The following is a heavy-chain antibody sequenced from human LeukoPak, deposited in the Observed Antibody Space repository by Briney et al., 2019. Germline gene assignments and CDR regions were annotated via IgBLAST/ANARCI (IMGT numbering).Heavy chain of an antibody. CDR2: ISWNSGSI. D-gene: IGHD3-10*01. J-gene: IGHJ4*02. CDR3: AKVNTPYYYGSGTLNY. V-gene: IGHV3-9*01. Sequence: GGSLRLSCAASGFTFDDYAMHWVRQAPGKGLEWASGISWNSGSIGYADSVKGRFTISRDNAKNSLYLQMNSLRAEDTALYYCAKVNTPYYYGSGTLNYWGQGTLVTVSS. CDR1: GFTFDDYA.